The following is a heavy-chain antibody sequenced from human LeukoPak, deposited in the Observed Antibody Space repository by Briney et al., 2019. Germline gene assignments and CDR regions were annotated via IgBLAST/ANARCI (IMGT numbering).Heavy chain of an antibody. D-gene: IGHD3-22*01. CDR1: GFRFSTYW. V-gene: IGHV3-7*04. J-gene: IGHJ3*02. CDR3: ARPDSDTSAYRPFDI. Sequence: QSGGSLRLSCAASGFRFSTYWMSWVRQAPGKGLGWVANIKQDGSEKDYVDTVKGRFTISRDNARNSLSLQMSNLRAEDTAVYYCARPDSDTSAYRPFDIWGQGTMVTVSS. CDR2: IKQDGSEK.